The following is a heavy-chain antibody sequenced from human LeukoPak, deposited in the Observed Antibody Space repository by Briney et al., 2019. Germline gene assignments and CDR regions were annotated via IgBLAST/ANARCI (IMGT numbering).Heavy chain of an antibody. CDR1: GYSFNSVG. V-gene: IGHV7-4-1*01. Sequence: ASVKVSCKASGYSFNSVGMNWVRQAPGQGLEWMGWIDTNTGNPTYAQGFRGRFVFSFDTSVSTAYLRIYSLEPEDTAVYFCARGRSSPGIDYRGLGTQVTVSS. J-gene: IGHJ4*02. CDR3: ARGRSSPGIDY. CDR2: IDTNTGNP. D-gene: IGHD1-26*01.